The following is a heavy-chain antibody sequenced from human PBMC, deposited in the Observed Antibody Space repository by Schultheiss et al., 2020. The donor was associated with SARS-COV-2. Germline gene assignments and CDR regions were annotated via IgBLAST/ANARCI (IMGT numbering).Heavy chain of an antibody. V-gene: IGHV3-11*01. CDR2: ISSSGSTI. CDR1: GFTFSDYY. CDR3: AKDQLGVVVLYYFDY. Sequence: GGSLRLSCAASGFTFSDYYMSWIRQAPGKGLEWVSYISSSGSTIYYADSVKGRFTISRDNAKNSLYLQMNSLRAEDTAVYYCAKDQLGVVVLYYFDYWGQGTLVTVSS. J-gene: IGHJ4*02. D-gene: IGHD2-2*01.